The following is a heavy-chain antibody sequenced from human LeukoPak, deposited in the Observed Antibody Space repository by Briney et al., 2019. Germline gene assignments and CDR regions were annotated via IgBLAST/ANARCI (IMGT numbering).Heavy chain of an antibody. V-gene: IGHV3-74*01. Sequence: GGSLRLSCAASGFTFSSYWMHWVRQAPGKGLVWVSRINSDGSSTSYADSVKGRFTISRDNSKNTLYLQMNSLRAEDTAVYYCAKDPSRVAAAATSELDYWGQGTLVTVSS. CDR2: INSDGSST. CDR3: AKDPSRVAAAATSELDY. CDR1: GFTFSSYW. D-gene: IGHD6-13*01. J-gene: IGHJ4*02.